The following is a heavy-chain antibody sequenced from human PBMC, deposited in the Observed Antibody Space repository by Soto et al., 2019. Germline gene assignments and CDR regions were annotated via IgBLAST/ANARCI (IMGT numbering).Heavy chain of an antibody. V-gene: IGHV1-18*01. D-gene: IGHD6-6*01. CDR3: ARVIAARPDYGMDV. Sequence: QVQLVQSGGEVTKPGASVKVSCKTSGYTFMDHGLSWVRQAPGQGLGWIGWVSPFNGNTKYAQKFQDRVTITTDTFTSTHYMELRSLRPDDTAVYYCARVIAARPDYGMDVWGQGTTVTVS. CDR2: VSPFNGNT. CDR1: GYTFMDHG. J-gene: IGHJ6*02.